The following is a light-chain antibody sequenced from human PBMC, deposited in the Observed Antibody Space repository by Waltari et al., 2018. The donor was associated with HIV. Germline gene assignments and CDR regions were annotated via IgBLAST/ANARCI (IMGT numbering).Light chain of an antibody. CDR1: NSGSKS. V-gene: IGLV3-21*02. J-gene: IGLJ2*01. CDR2: ANT. Sequence: SYVLTQPPSVSVATGQTARLTCGGNNSGSKSSNWYRQRPSPDPVLAGYANTARPSGIPGRFSGSNFGSTATLTISRVEAGDEADYYCQVWDTKGGYPLFGGGTSLTVL. CDR3: QVWDTKGGYPL.